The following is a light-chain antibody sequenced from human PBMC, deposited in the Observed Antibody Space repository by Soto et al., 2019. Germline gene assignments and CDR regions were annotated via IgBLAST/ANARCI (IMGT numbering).Light chain of an antibody. Sequence: QSALTQPASVSGSPGQSITISCTGTSSDIGVYNYVSWYQQHPGKAPKLIIYEVSNRPSGVSDRFSASKSGNTASLTISGLHTEDEADYYCSSYSSTSALGVFGGGTQLTVL. J-gene: IGLJ3*02. CDR3: SSYSSTSALGV. V-gene: IGLV2-14*01. CDR1: SSDIGVYNY. CDR2: EVS.